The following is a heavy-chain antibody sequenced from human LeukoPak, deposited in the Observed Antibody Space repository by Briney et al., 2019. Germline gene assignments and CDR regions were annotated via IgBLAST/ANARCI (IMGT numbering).Heavy chain of an antibody. CDR2: INPNSGGT. CDR1: GYTFTGHY. V-gene: IGHV1-2*02. Sequence: ASVKVSCKASGYTFTGHYMHWVRQAPEQGLEWMGWINPNSGGTNYAQKFQGRVTMTRDTSISTAYMELSRLRSDDTAVYYCAREWSWFGDHEGYFDYWGQGTLVTVSS. CDR3: AREWSWFGDHEGYFDY. D-gene: IGHD3-10*01. J-gene: IGHJ4*02.